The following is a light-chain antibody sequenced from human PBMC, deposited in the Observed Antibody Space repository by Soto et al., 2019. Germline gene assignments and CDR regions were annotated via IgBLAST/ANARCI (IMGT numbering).Light chain of an antibody. Sequence: QAVVTQEPSLTVSPGGTVTLTCASSTGAVTSGYYPNWFQQKPGQAPRALIYSTSNTHSCTPARFSGSLLGGKAALTLSGVQPEDEAEYYCLLYYGGAWVFGGGTKLTVL. CDR1: TGAVTSGYY. V-gene: IGLV7-43*01. CDR3: LLYYGGAWV. CDR2: STS. J-gene: IGLJ3*02.